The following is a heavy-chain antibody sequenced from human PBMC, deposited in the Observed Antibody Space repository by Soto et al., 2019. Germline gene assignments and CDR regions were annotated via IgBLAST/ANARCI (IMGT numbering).Heavy chain of an antibody. CDR2: IYSSGST. D-gene: IGHD2-2*01. V-gene: IGHV4-59*01. CDR1: TGSINGYY. J-gene: IGHJ6*02. CDR3: ARGKRDSTSCLDV. Sequence: SETLSLTCRVSTGSINGYYWNWIRQSPGKGLEWIAFIYSSGSTNYNPSLKSRATISVDRTKNQVSLKLTSVTAADTAVYYCARGKRDSTSCLDVWGQGTTVTVSS.